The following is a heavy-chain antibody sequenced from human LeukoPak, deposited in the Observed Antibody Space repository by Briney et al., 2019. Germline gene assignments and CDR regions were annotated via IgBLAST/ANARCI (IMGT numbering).Heavy chain of an antibody. CDR2: IKQDGSEK. CDR3: ASRAGYIGSWSAFDY. Sequence: GGSLRLSCTASTLTLNNYWMSWVRQAPGKGLEWVANIKQDGSEKYHVDSVKGRFTISRDNAKNSLYLQMNSLRAEDTAVYYCASRAGYIGSWSAFDYWGQGTLVTVSS. D-gene: IGHD6-13*01. V-gene: IGHV3-7*05. CDR1: TLTLNNYW. J-gene: IGHJ4*02.